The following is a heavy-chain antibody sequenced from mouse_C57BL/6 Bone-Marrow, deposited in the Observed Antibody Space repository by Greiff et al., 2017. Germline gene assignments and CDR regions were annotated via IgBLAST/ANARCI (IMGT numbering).Heavy chain of an antibody. J-gene: IGHJ4*01. V-gene: IGHV1-81*01. CDR3: AIYDGYLCYYAIDD. Sequence: VQLQQSGAELARPGASVKLSCKASGYTFTSYGISWVKQRTGQGLEWIGEIYPRSGNTYYNEKFKGKATLTADKSSSTAYMELRSLTSEDSAVYFCAIYDGYLCYYAIDDWGQGTSVTVSS. CDR1: GYTFTSYG. D-gene: IGHD2-3*01. CDR2: IYPRSGNT.